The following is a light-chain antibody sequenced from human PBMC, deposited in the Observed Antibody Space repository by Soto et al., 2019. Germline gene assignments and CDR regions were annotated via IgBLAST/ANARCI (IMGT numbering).Light chain of an antibody. CDR2: EVT. Sequence: QSVLTQPASVSGSPGQSITIPCTGTSGDVGSYNLVSWYQQHPGKAPKLLIYEVTERPSGVSNRFSGSKSGNTASLTISGLQPDDEADYYCCSYAGNSEVFGTGTKVPS. CDR3: CSYAGNSEV. J-gene: IGLJ1*01. V-gene: IGLV2-23*02. CDR1: SGDVGSYNL.